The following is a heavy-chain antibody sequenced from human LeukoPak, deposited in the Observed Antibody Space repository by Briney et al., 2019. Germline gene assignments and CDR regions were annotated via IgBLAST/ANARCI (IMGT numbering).Heavy chain of an antibody. CDR3: AGENNYFDY. CDR2: IYYSGST. V-gene: IGHV4-59*01. CDR1: GDSISSYY. J-gene: IGHJ4*02. Sequence: SETLPLTCTVSGDSISSYYWTWIRQPPGKGLEWIGYIYYSGSTNYNPSLKSRVTISVDTSKNQFSLKLNSVTAAGTAVYYCAGENNYFDYWGQGTLVTVSS.